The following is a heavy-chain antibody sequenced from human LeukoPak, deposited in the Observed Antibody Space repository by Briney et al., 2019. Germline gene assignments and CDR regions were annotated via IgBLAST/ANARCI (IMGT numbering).Heavy chain of an antibody. D-gene: IGHD6-6*01. J-gene: IGHJ4*02. CDR1: GGSISSYY. CDR2: IYYSGST. Sequence: SETLSLTCTVSGGSISSYYWSWIRQPPGKGLEWIGYIYYSGSTNYNPSLKSRVTISVDTSKNQFSLKLSSVTAADTAVYYCASRLLYSSSSCVGDYWGQGTLVTVSS. CDR3: ASRLLYSSSSCVGDY. V-gene: IGHV4-59*08.